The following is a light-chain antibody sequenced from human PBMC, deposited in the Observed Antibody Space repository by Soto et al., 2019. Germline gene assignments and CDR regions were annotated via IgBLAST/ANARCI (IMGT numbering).Light chain of an antibody. CDR1: QSVSSY. V-gene: IGKV3D-15*01. CDR3: QQYNSWPLT. CDR2: DIS. Sequence: IVMTQSPATLSVSPGERATLSCRASQSVSSYLAWYQQKPGQPPRLLIYDISTRATGIPTRFSGSGSGTEFTLTISSLQSEDFAVYYCQQYNSWPLTFGGGTKVDI. J-gene: IGKJ4*01.